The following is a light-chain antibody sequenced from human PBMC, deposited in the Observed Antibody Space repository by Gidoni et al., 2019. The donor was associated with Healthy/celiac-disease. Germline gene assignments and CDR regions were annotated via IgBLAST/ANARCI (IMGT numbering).Light chain of an antibody. V-gene: IGLV3-19*01. J-gene: IGLJ2*01. CDR3: NSRESSGTHVV. CDR1: SLRSYY. Sequence: SSELTQDPAVAGALGQTVRITCQGDSLRSYYASWYQQKPGQAPVLVIYGKNNRPSGIPDRFSGSRSGNTASLTISGAQAEDEADYYCNSRESSGTHVVFGGGTKLTVL. CDR2: GKN.